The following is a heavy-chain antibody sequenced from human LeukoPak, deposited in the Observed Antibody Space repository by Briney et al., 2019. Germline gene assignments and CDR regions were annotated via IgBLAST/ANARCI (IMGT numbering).Heavy chain of an antibody. CDR3: AKDTGLGSPYSSSWYYNWFDP. J-gene: IGHJ5*02. V-gene: IGHV3-30*18. CDR1: GFTFSSYG. CDR2: ISYDGSNK. D-gene: IGHD6-13*01. Sequence: PGRSLRLSCSASGFTFSSYGMHWVRQAPGKGLEWVAVISYDGSNKYYADSVKGRFTISRDNSKNTLYLQMNSLRAEDTAVYYCAKDTGLGSPYSSSWYYNWFDPWGQGTLVTVSS.